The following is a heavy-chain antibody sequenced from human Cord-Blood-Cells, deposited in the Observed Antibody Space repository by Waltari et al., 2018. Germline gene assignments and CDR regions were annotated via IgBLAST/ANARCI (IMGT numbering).Heavy chain of an antibody. V-gene: IGHV4-39*07. CDR1: GGSISSSSSH. J-gene: IGHJ4*02. D-gene: IGHD3-10*01. CDR2: IYYSGST. CDR3: ARRHYGSGSYDY. Sequence: QLQLQESGPGLVKPSETLSLTCTVSGGSISSSSSHWGWIRQPPGKGLEWIGSIYYSGSTYYNPSLKSRVTISVDTSKNQFSLKLSSVTAADTAVYYCARRHYGSGSYDYWGQGTLVTVSS.